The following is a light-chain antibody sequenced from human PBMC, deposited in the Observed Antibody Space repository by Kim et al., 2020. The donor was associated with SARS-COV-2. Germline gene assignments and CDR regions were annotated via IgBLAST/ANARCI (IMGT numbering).Light chain of an antibody. CDR2: DVS. V-gene: IGLV2-11*01. CDR1: SSDVGGYNF. CDR3: CSYAGSYTPWV. J-gene: IGLJ1*01. Sequence: QSALTQPRSVSASPGQSVAISCTGTSSDVGGYNFVSWYQQHPGKVPKLMIYDVSKRPSGVPDRFSGSKSGNTASLTISGLQAEDEADYYCCSYAGSYTPWVFGTGTKVTVL.